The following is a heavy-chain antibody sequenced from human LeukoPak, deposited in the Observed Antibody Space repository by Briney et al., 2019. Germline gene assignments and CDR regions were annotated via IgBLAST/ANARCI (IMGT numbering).Heavy chain of an antibody. Sequence: GGSLRLSCAASGFTVSSNYMSWVRQAPGKGLEWVSVIYSGGSTYYADSVKGRFTISRDNSKNTLYLQMNSLRAEDTAVYYCARAEEMATTIDYWGQGTLVTVSS. V-gene: IGHV3-53*01. J-gene: IGHJ4*02. CDR2: IYSGGST. D-gene: IGHD5-24*01. CDR1: GFTVSSNY. CDR3: ARAEEMATTIDY.